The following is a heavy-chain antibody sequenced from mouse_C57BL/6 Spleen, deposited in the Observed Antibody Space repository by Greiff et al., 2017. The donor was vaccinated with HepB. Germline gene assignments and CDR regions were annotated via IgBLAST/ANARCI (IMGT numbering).Heavy chain of an antibody. D-gene: IGHD1-3*01. J-gene: IGHJ3*01. Sequence: VQLQQPGAELVRPGSSVKLSCKASGYTFTSYWMDWVKQRPGQGLEWIGNIYPSDSETHYNQKFKDKTTLTVDKSSSTAYMQLSSLTSEDSAVYYYARGGSCLFAYWGQGTLVTVSA. CDR3: ARGGSCLFAY. V-gene: IGHV1-61*01. CDR2: IYPSDSET. CDR1: GYTFTSYW.